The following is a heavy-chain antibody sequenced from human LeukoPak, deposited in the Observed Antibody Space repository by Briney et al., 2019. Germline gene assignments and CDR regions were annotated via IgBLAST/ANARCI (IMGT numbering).Heavy chain of an antibody. D-gene: IGHD2-15*01. V-gene: IGHV1-2*02. CDR2: INPNSGGT. CDR3: ARDRDCSGGSCYSTPNDY. Sequence: GASVKVSCKASGYTFTGYYMHWVRQAPGQGLEWRGWINPNSGGTNYAQKFQGRVTMTRDTSVSTAYMELSRLRSDDTAVYYCARDRDCSGGSCYSTPNDYWGQGTLVTVSS. CDR1: GYTFTGYY. J-gene: IGHJ4*02.